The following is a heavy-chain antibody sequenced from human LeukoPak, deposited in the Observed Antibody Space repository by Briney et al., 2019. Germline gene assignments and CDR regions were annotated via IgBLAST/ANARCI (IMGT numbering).Heavy chain of an antibody. CDR3: ATDRDMNSVYSSLDY. J-gene: IGHJ4*02. CDR1: GYIFTGYY. Sequence: GASVKVCCKASGYIFTGYYMNWVRQAPGQGLEWMGWINPNSGGTNYAQKFQGRVTMTRDTSISTASMELSSLRSDDTAVYYCATDRDMNSVYSSLDYWVQGTQVGVSS. D-gene: IGHD5/OR15-5a*01. V-gene: IGHV1-2*02. CDR2: INPNSGGT.